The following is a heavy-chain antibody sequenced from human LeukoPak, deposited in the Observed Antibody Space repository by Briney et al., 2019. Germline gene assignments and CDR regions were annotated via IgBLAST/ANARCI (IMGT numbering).Heavy chain of an antibody. D-gene: IGHD3-3*01. CDR1: GGTFSSYA. CDR2: IIPIFGTT. J-gene: IGHJ4*02. Sequence: GASVKVSCKASGGTFSSYAINWVRQAPGQGLEWMGGIIPIFGTTNYAQKFQGRVTITADESTSTAYMELSSLRSEDTAAYYCARIKERITIFGVSYYFDYWGQGTLVTVSS. V-gene: IGHV1-69*13. CDR3: ARIKERITIFGVSYYFDY.